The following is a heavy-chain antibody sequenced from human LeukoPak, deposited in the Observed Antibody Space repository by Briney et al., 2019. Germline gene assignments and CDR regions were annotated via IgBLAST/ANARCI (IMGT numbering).Heavy chain of an antibody. Sequence: SETLSLTCTVSGGSISSSSYYWGWIRQPPGKGLEWIGSIYYSGSTYYNPSLKSRVTISVDTSKNQFSLKLSSVTAADTAVYYCARVIVPAARDSSLDFYYYFDYWGQGTLVTVSS. V-gene: IGHV4-39*07. D-gene: IGHD2-2*01. CDR1: GGSISSSSYY. CDR2: IYYSGST. CDR3: ARVIVPAARDSSLDFYYYFDY. J-gene: IGHJ4*02.